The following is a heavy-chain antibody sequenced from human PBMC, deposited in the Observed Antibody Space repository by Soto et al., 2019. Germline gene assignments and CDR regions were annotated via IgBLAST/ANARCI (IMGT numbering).Heavy chain of an antibody. CDR1: GGSISSYY. J-gene: IGHJ6*03. CDR3: ARHGIRSTYYYYYYMDV. Sequence: PSETLSLTCTVSGGSISSYYWSWIRQPPGKGLEWIGYIYYSGSTNYNPSLKSRVTISVDTSKNQFSLKLSSVTAADTAVYYCARHGIRSTYYYYYYMDVWGKGTTVTVSS. CDR2: IYYSGST. V-gene: IGHV4-59*08. D-gene: IGHD3-3*01.